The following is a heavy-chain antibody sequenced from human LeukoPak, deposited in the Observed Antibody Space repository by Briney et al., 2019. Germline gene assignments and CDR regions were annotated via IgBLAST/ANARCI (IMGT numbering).Heavy chain of an antibody. CDR1: GGTFSSYA. CDR2: IIPILGIA. CDR3: ARDRRFGDSPAFNWFDP. D-gene: IGHD3-10*01. J-gene: IGHJ5*02. Sequence: SVKVSCKASGGTFSSYAISWVRQAPGQGLEWMGRIIPILGIANYAQKFQGRVTITADKSTSTAYMELSSLRSEDTAVYYYARDRRFGDSPAFNWFDPWGQGTLVTVSS. V-gene: IGHV1-69*04.